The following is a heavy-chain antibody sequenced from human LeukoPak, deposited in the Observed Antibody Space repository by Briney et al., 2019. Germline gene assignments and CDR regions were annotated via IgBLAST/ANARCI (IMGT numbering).Heavy chain of an antibody. V-gene: IGHV4-61*05. CDR1: GGSISSDDYY. CDR2: IYYSGST. J-gene: IGHJ5*02. CDR3: ARHGGYSSSPYPNSSGWYPNYNWFDP. Sequence: SETLSLTCTVSGGSISSDDYYWAWIRQPPGKGLEWIGYIYYSGSTNYNPSLKSRVTISVDTSKNQFSLKLSSVTAADTAVYYCARHGGYSSSPYPNSSGWYPNYNWFDPWGQGTLVTVSS. D-gene: IGHD6-19*01.